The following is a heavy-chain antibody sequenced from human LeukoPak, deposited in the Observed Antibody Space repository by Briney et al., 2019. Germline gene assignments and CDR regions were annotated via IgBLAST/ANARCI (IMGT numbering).Heavy chain of an antibody. CDR2: IYYSGST. D-gene: IGHD3-10*01. CDR3: ARIIWFGELSDVNNWFDP. V-gene: IGHV4-39*07. CDR1: GGSISSSSYY. J-gene: IGHJ5*02. Sequence: SETLSLTCTVSGGSISSSSYYWGWIRQPPGKGLEWIGSIYYSGSTYYNPSLKSRVTISVDTSKNQFSLKLSSVTAADTAVYYCARIIWFGELSDVNNWFDPWGQGTLVTVSS.